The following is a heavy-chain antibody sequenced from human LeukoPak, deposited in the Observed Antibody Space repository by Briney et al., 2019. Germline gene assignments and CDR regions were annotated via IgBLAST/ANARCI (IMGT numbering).Heavy chain of an antibody. D-gene: IGHD4-23*01. J-gene: IGHJ3*02. Sequence: GGSLRLSCAASGFTVGSNYMSWVRQAPGKGLEWVSVIYSGGSTYYADSVKDRFNISRDNAKNSLYLQMNSLRVEDTALYYCARVRSVGGNPHAFNIWGQGTMVTVSS. CDR3: ARVRSVGGNPHAFNI. CDR2: IYSGGST. CDR1: GFTVGSNY. V-gene: IGHV3-66*01.